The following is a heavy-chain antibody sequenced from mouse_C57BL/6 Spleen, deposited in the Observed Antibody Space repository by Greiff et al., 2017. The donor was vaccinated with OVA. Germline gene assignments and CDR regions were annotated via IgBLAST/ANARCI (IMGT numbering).Heavy chain of an antibody. CDR1: GYAFSSYW. CDR3: GRDGVTYQGAY. V-gene: IGHV1-80*01. Sequence: QVQLKQSGAELVKPGASVKISCKASGYAFSSYWMNWVKQRPGKGLEWIGQIYPGDGDTNYNGKFKGKATLTADKSSSTAYMQLSSLTSEDSAVYCCGRDGVTYQGAYWGQGTLVTVSA. D-gene: IGHD2-1*01. CDR2: IYPGDGDT. J-gene: IGHJ3*01.